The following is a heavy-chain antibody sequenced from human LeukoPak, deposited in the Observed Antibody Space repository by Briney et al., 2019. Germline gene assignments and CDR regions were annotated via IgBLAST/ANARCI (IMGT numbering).Heavy chain of an antibody. J-gene: IGHJ4*02. Sequence: GASVKVSCKASGYTFTGYFMHWVRQAPGQGLEWMGWINPNSGGTNYAQKFQGRVTMTRDTSISTAYMELSRLRSDDTAVYYCARWMATVTTPDYWGQGTLVTVSS. CDR1: GYTFTGYF. CDR2: INPNSGGT. CDR3: ARWMATVTTPDY. V-gene: IGHV1-2*02. D-gene: IGHD4-11*01.